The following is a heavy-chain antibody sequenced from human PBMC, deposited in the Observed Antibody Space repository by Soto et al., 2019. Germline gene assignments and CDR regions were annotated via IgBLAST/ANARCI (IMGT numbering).Heavy chain of an antibody. D-gene: IGHD1-26*01. CDR2: IHHSGST. J-gene: IGHJ4*02. V-gene: IGHV4-30-4*01. CDR3: ASDTGTYPYYFDS. Sequence: QVQLQESGPGLVKPSQTLSLTCTVSGGSISSGENFWNWIRQSPGKGLEWIGYIHHSGSTYYNPSRKSRLTISVDTSKNQISLKLNSVTAADTAVYYCASDTGTYPYYFDSWGQGTLVTVSS. CDR1: GGSISSGENF.